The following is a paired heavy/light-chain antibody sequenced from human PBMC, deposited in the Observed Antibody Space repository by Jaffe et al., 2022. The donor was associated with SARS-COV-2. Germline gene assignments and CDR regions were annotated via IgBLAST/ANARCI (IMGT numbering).Heavy chain of an antibody. D-gene: IGHD3-10*01. Sequence: QVQLQESGPALVKPSQTLSLTCSVSGGSISSGSITSRTYCWSWIRQPAGKGLEWIGRICASGRIDYSPSLKSRVSVSVDTSKNQFSLSLNSVTAADTAVYYCARDPPTYYAAFDIWGQGTLVAVSS. CDR2: ICASGRI. CDR3: ARDPPTYYAAFDI. J-gene: IGHJ3*02. V-gene: IGHV4-61*02. CDR1: GGSISSGSITSRTYC.
Light chain of an antibody. V-gene: IGLV2-8*01. CDR3: CSDAGNSYV. J-gene: IGLJ1*01. Sequence: QSALTQPPSASGSPGQSVTISCTGRDVGGSDSVSWYQQHPGKAPKLMIYEVNKRPSGVPDRFSGSKSGTAASLTVSGLQAEDEADYYCCSDAGNSYVFGGGTKLTVL. CDR2: EVN. CDR1: RDVGGSDS.